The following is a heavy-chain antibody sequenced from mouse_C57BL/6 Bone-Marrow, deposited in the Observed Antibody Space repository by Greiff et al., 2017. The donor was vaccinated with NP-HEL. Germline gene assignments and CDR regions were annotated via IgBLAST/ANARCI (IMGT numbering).Heavy chain of an antibody. CDR2: ISSGGSYT. CDR1: GFTFSSYG. J-gene: IGHJ3*01. D-gene: IGHD2-4*01. V-gene: IGHV5-6*01. Sequence: EVQRVESGGDLVKPGGSLKLSCAASGFTFSSYGMSWVRQTPDKRLEWVATISSGGSYTYSPYSVKGRFPISRDNAKNTLYLQMSSLKSEDTAMYYCASPYDYDVAWFAYWGQGTLVTVSA. CDR3: ASPYDYDVAWFAY.